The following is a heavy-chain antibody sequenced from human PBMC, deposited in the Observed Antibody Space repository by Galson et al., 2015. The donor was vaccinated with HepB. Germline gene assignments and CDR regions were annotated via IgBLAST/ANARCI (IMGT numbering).Heavy chain of an antibody. D-gene: IGHD3-22*01. J-gene: IGHJ4*02. V-gene: IGHV1-18*01. CDR1: GYTFTSYG. CDR3: ARDTYYYDASGYYYPRGPDY. Sequence: SVKVSCKASGYTFTSYGLSWVRQAPGQGLEWMGWISAYNGNTNYAQKFQGRLTMTTDTSTSTAYMELRSLRFDDTALYYCARDTYYYDASGYYYPRGPDYWGQGTLVTVSS. CDR2: ISAYNGNT.